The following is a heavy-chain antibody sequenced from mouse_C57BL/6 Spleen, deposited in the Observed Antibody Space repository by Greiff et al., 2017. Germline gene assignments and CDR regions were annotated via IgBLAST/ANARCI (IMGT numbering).Heavy chain of an antibody. CDR2: IDPETGGT. J-gene: IGHJ2*01. D-gene: IGHD4-1*01. CDR1: GYTFTDYE. Sequence: LVESGAELVRPGASVTLSCKASGYTFTDYEMHWVKQTPVHGLEWIGAIDPETGGTAYNQKFKGKAILTADKSSSTAYMELRSLTSEDSAVYYCTRSVANWVYFDYWGQGTTLTVSS. CDR3: TRSVANWVYFDY. V-gene: IGHV1-15*01.